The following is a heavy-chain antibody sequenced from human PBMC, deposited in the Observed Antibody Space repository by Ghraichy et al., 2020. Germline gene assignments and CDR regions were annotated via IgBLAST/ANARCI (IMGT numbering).Heavy chain of an antibody. Sequence: ESLNISCAASGFTFNRYWMYWVRQAPGKGLVWVSLINPDGSRAFYADAVKGRFTISRDNAKNTLYLQMNNLRVEDTAFYYCAKDVNYGMDVWGQGTTVTVSS. D-gene: IGHD2/OR15-2a*01. V-gene: IGHV3-74*01. CDR1: GFTFNRYW. CDR3: AKDVNYGMDV. CDR2: INPDGSRA. J-gene: IGHJ6*02.